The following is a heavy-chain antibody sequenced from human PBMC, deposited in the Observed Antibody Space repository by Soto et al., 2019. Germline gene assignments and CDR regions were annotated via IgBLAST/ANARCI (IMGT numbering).Heavy chain of an antibody. CDR1: GFSLSTSGMC. J-gene: IGHJ4*02. CDR3: AHDSSGYFGFDT. CDR2: IDWDDDK. D-gene: IGHD3-22*01. V-gene: IGHV2-70*12. Sequence: SGPTLVNPTQTLTLTCTFSGFSLSTSGMCVSWIRQPPGKALEWLARIDWDDDKYYSTSLKTRLTISKDTSKNQVVLTMTNMDPVDAATYYCAHDSSGYFGFDTWGQGILVTVSS.